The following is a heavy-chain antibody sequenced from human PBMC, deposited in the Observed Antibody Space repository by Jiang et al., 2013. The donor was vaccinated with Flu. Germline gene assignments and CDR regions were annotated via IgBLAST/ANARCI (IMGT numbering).Heavy chain of an antibody. CDR3: AKASGGYYFRGPDY. V-gene: IGHV3-30*18. J-gene: IGHJ4*02. Sequence: VISYDGSNKYYADSVKGRFTISRDNSKNTLYLQMNSLRAEDTAVYYCAKASGGYYFRGPDYWGQGTLVTVSS. CDR2: ISYDGSNK. D-gene: IGHD3-22*01.